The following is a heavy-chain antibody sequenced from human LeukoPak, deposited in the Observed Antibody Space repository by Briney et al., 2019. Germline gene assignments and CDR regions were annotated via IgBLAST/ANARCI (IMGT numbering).Heavy chain of an antibody. CDR1: GGTFSSYA. J-gene: IGHJ6*03. V-gene: IGHV1-69*13. D-gene: IGHD3-22*01. CDR2: IIPIFGTA. Sequence: ASVKVSCKASGGTFSSYAISWVRQAPGQGLEWMGGIIPIFGTANYAQKFQGRVTITADESTSTAYMELSSLRSEDTAVYYCATGIRYYDSSGYGYYYYYMDVWGKGTTVTISS. CDR3: ATGIRYYDSSGYGYYYYYMDV.